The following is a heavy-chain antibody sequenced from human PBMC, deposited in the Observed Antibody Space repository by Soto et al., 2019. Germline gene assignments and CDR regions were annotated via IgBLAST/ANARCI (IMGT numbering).Heavy chain of an antibody. V-gene: IGHV1-69*12. D-gene: IGHD4-17*01. Sequence: QVQLVQSGAEVKKPGSSVKVSCKASGGTFSSYAISWVRQAPGQGLEWMGGSIPIFGTANYEQKFQGRVTITADESTSTAYMELSSLRSEDTAVYYCARNGRTTVTTFRYYYYCMDVWGQGTTVTVSS. J-gene: IGHJ6*02. CDR2: SIPIFGTA. CDR3: ARNGRTTVTTFRYYYYCMDV. CDR1: GGTFSSYA.